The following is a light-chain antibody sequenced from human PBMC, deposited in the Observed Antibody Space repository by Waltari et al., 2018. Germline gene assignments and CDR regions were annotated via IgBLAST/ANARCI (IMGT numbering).Light chain of an antibody. V-gene: IGKV3-20*01. CDR3: QHYVSLPAT. Sequence: IVLTQSPGTLSMSPGEGVPLSCRASQSLNRALAWYQQKPGQAPRLLIYNVFNRATNIPDRFSGSGSGTEFSLTISRLEPEDFAVYYCQHYVSLPATFGQGTRMEIK. CDR2: NVF. CDR1: QSLNRA. J-gene: IGKJ1*01.